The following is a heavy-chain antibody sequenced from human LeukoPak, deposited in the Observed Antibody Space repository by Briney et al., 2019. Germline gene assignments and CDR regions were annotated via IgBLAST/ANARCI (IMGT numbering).Heavy chain of an antibody. CDR2: MEEYGSYI. Sequence: GGSLRLSCVISGFDFSGFSMSWVRQAPGKGLEWVAIMEEYGSYIFYVDSVKGRFIISRDNARNSLYLQMNSLRVEDTALYYCARDGGWYKRGLDHYYYYMDVWGKGTTVIVSS. V-gene: IGHV3-7*03. D-gene: IGHD6-19*01. CDR1: GFDFSGFS. CDR3: ARDGGWYKRGLDHYYYYMDV. J-gene: IGHJ6*03.